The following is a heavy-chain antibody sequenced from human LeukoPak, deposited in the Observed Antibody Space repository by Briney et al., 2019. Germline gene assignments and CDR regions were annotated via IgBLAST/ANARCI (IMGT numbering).Heavy chain of an antibody. V-gene: IGHV3-11*01. Sequence: GGSLRLSCAASGFTFSDYYMSWIRQAPGKGLEWVSYISSSGSTIYYADSVKGRFTISRDNAKNSLYLQMNSLRAEDTAVYYCARGYYDSSGYSLVNDYWGQGTLVTVSS. D-gene: IGHD3-22*01. CDR2: ISSSGSTI. CDR1: GFTFSDYY. J-gene: IGHJ4*02. CDR3: ARGYYDSSGYSLVNDY.